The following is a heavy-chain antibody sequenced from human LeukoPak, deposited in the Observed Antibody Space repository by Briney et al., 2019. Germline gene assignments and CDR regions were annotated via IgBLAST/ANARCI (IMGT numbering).Heavy chain of an antibody. D-gene: IGHD3-10*01. Sequence: ASVKVSCKASGGTFSSYAISWVRQAPGQGLEWMGGTIPIFGTANYAQKFQGRVTITADKSTSTAYMELSSLRSEDTAVYYCAREVTMVRGVTTFDYWGQGTLVTVSS. J-gene: IGHJ4*02. V-gene: IGHV1-69*06. CDR2: TIPIFGTA. CDR3: AREVTMVRGVTTFDY. CDR1: GGTFSSYA.